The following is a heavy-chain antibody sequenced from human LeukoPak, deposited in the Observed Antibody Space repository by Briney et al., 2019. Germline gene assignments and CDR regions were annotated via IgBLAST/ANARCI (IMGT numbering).Heavy chain of an antibody. CDR1: GFNFWNTG. V-gene: IGHV3-23*01. CDR3: ARERREWLALYYYYYMDV. D-gene: IGHD6-19*01. J-gene: IGHJ6*03. CDR2: IGGGGSDT. Sequence: GGSLRLSCAVAGFNFWNTGMSWVRQAPGKGLEWVSDIGGGGSDTKYTDSVKGRFTILRDISKNTLYLQMNSLRAEDTAVYYCARERREWLALYYYYYMDVWGKGTTVTISS.